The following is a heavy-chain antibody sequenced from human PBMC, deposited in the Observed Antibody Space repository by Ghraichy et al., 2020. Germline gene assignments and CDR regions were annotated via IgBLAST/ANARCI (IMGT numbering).Heavy chain of an antibody. CDR2: IYYYGST. J-gene: IGHJ5*02. CDR1: GDSISSGVYH. CDR3: AGALEGSGWSYFDP. Sequence: SETLSLTCTVSGDSISSGVYHWNWIRQRPGKGLEWIGYIYYYGSTNYNPSLKSPVTISVDTSKNQFSLKLSSVTAADTAVYYCAGALEGSGWSYFDPWGQGTLVTVSS. D-gene: IGHD3-22*01. V-gene: IGHV4-31*01.